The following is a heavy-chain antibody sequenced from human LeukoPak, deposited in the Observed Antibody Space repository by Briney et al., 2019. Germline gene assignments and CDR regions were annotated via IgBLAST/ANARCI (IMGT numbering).Heavy chain of an antibody. Sequence: PGGSLRLSCAASGFIVSNNYVSWVRQAPGKGLEWVSSIYSDTNTYYADSVKGRFAISRDTSKNTLYLQMSSLRADDTAVYYCARDISDGSGSLDYWGQGTLVTVSS. D-gene: IGHD3-22*01. CDR3: ARDISDGSGSLDY. J-gene: IGHJ4*02. V-gene: IGHV3-53*01. CDR2: IYSDTNT. CDR1: GFIVSNNY.